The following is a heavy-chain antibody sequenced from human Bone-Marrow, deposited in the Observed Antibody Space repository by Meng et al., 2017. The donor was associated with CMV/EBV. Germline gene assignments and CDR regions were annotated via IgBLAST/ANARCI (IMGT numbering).Heavy chain of an antibody. CDR1: GGSISSYY. D-gene: IGHD2-15*01. Sequence: SETLSLTCTVSGGSISSYYWSWIRQPPGKGLEWIGYIYYSGSTNYNPSLKSRVTISVDTSKNQFSLKLSSVTAADTAVYYCARAGYCSGGSCPKTEYNWFDPWGQGTLVTVSS. CDR2: IYYSGST. V-gene: IGHV4-59*01. CDR3: ARAGYCSGGSCPKTEYNWFDP. J-gene: IGHJ5*02.